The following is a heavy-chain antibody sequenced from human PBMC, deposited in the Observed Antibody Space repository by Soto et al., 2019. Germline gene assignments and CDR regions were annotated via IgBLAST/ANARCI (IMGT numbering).Heavy chain of an antibody. Sequence: ASVKVSCKASGYTFTSYDINCVRQATGQGLEWMGWMNPNSGNTGYAQKFQGRVTMTRNTSISTAYMELSSLRSEDTAVYYCARNPYYDFWSGYSSYYYYYGMDVWGQGTTVTVSS. J-gene: IGHJ6*02. CDR2: MNPNSGNT. V-gene: IGHV1-8*01. D-gene: IGHD3-3*01. CDR3: ARNPYYDFWSGYSSYYYYYGMDV. CDR1: GYTFTSYD.